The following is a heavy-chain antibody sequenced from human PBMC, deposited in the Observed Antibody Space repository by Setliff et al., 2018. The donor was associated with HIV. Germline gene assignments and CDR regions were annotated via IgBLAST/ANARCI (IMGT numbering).Heavy chain of an antibody. V-gene: IGHV4-61*02. CDR1: GGSISSGSYY. CDR3: ARETYYYDNPQYYYYYMDV. CDR2: IYTSGST. J-gene: IGHJ6*03. Sequence: SETLSLTCTVSGGSISSGSYYWSWIRQPAGKGLEWIGRIYTSGSTNYNPSLKSRVTIPVDTSKNQFSLKLRSVTAADTAVYYCARETYYYDNPQYYYYYMDVWGKGTTVTVSS. D-gene: IGHD3-22*01.